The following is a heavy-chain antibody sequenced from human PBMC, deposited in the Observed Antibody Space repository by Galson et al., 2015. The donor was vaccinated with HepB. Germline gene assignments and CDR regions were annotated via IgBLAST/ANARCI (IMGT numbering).Heavy chain of an antibody. Sequence: SLRLSCAASGFTFDDYAMHWVRQAPGKGLEWVSGISWNSGSIGYADSVKGRFTISRDNAKNSLYLQMNSLRAEDTALYYCAKDQLAVAGPFDYWGQGTLVTVSS. CDR2: ISWNSGSI. J-gene: IGHJ4*02. V-gene: IGHV3-9*01. CDR1: GFTFDDYA. D-gene: IGHD6-19*01. CDR3: AKDQLAVAGPFDY.